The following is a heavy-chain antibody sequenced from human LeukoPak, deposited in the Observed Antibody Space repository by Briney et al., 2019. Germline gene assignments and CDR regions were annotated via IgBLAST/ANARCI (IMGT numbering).Heavy chain of an antibody. CDR2: IYSGGST. CDR3: ARVGMVRGVTIDY. D-gene: IGHD3-10*01. V-gene: IGHV3-66*01. CDR1: GFTVSSNY. Sequence: GGSLRLSCAASGFTVSSNYMSWVGQAPGKGLEWVQVIYSGGSTYYADSVKGRFTLSRDNYKNTLYLQMSSLRAEDTAVYYCARVGMVRGVTIDYWGQGTLVTVSS. J-gene: IGHJ4*02.